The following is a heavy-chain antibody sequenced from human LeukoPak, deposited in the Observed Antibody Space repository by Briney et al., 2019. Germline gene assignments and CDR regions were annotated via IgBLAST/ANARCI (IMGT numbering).Heavy chain of an antibody. CDR1: SVSITSCH. V-gene: IGHV4-4*07. Sequence: SETLSLTCTVSSVSITSCHWSWIRQSAGKGLEWIGRVHASGNSNYNPSLKSRVTMSVDTSKNQFSLKLTSVTAADTAVYYCARDGLYSYGYSYFDYWGQGTLVTVSA. CDR2: VHASGNS. J-gene: IGHJ4*02. D-gene: IGHD5-18*01. CDR3: ARDGLYSYGYSYFDY.